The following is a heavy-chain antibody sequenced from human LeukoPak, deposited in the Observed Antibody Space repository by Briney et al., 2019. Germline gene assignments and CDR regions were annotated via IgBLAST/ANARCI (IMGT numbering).Heavy chain of an antibody. J-gene: IGHJ4*02. CDR3: AKMDWNDHYFDF. Sequence: GGSLRLSCAASGFTFSSYWMHWVRQAPGKGLVWVSRINSDGSSTSYADSVKGRFTISRDNSKNTLYLQMNTLRAEDTAVYYCAKMDWNDHYFDFWGQGTLVTVSS. V-gene: IGHV3-74*01. D-gene: IGHD1-1*01. CDR2: INSDGSST. CDR1: GFTFSSYW.